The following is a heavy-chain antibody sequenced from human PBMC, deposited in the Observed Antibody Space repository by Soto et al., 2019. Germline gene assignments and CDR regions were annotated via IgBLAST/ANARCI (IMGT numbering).Heavy chain of an antibody. Sequence: QVQLVESGGGVVQPGRSLRLSCEAPGFTFSNYGMHWVRQAPGKGLEWVAVIWNDGSSRYYADSVKGRFTISRDNSKNTLFLQMNNLRAEDTAVYYCARPDIVAAIGGALDCWGQGTLVTVSS. CDR3: ARPDIVAAIGGALDC. D-gene: IGHD5-12*01. V-gene: IGHV3-33*01. CDR2: IWNDGSSR. J-gene: IGHJ4*02. CDR1: GFTFSNYG.